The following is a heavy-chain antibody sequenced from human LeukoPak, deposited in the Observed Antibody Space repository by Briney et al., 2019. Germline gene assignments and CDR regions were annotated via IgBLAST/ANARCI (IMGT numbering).Heavy chain of an antibody. V-gene: IGHV3-23*01. Sequence: GGSLRLSCAASGFTFSSYAMSWVRQAPGKGLEWVSAISGSGGSTYYADSVKGRFTISRDNSKNTLYLQMNSLRAEDTAVYYCAKDRIAVAGTSNWFDPWGQGTLVTVSS. CDR2: ISGSGGST. CDR3: AKDRIAVAGTSNWFDP. D-gene: IGHD6-19*01. J-gene: IGHJ5*02. CDR1: GFTFSSYA.